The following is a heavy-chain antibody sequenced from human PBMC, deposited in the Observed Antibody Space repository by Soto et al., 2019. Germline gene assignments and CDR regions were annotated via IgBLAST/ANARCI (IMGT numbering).Heavy chain of an antibody. J-gene: IGHJ4*02. CDR3: TTKNNDFWSGYYTDGFDY. Sequence: EVQLVESGGGLVKPGGSLRLSCVASGFTFSNAWMSWVRQAPGKGLEWVGRIKSKTDGGTTDYAAPVKGRFTISRDDSKHTLYLQMNSLKTEDTAVYYCTTKNNDFWSGYYTDGFDYWGQGTLVTVSS. CDR1: GFTFSNAW. V-gene: IGHV3-15*01. CDR2: IKSKTDGGTT. D-gene: IGHD3-3*01.